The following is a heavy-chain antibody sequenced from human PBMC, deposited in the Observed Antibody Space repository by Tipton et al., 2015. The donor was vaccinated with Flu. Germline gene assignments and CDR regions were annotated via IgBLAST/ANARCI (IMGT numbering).Heavy chain of an antibody. CDR3: ARNGGSYSYQH. J-gene: IGHJ1*01. D-gene: IGHD3-10*01. CDR2: VSYSGIT. V-gene: IGHV4-59*13. Sequence: TLSLTCTVSGGSISSYYWSWLRQPPGKELEWIGFVSYSGITNYNPSLKGRVTMSLDASKNHFSLSLSSVTAADTAVYYCARNGGSYSYQHWGQGTLVTVSS. CDR1: GGSISSYY.